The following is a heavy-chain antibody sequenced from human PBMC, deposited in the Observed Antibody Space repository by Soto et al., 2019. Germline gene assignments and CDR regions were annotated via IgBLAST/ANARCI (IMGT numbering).Heavy chain of an antibody. CDR2: ITTSNDDT. Sequence: QVQLVQSGAEVKKPGASVKVSCKTSGYTFTNYGISWVRQAPGQGLEWMGWITTSNDDTNYAQKFQGRVTLTTDTSTSTAYMEVRSLRSDDTAVYYCARASRSGNNWFDPWGQGTLVTVSS. CDR3: ARASRSGNNWFDP. D-gene: IGHD1-26*01. V-gene: IGHV1-18*01. J-gene: IGHJ5*02. CDR1: GYTFTNYG.